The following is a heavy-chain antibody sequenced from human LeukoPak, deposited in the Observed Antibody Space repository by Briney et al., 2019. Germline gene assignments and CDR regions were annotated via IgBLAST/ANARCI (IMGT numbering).Heavy chain of an antibody. J-gene: IGHJ4*02. CDR2: IKTKSEGGTI. Sequence: GGSLRLSCAASGFTFSSYGMHWVRQATGKGLEWVGRIKTKSEGGTIDYAAPVRGRFTISRDDSENTLYLQMNSLKTEDTALYYCSTDQGGDILTGCWGQGTLFTVSS. D-gene: IGHD3-9*01. CDR1: GFTFSSYG. CDR3: STDQGGDILTGC. V-gene: IGHV3-15*07.